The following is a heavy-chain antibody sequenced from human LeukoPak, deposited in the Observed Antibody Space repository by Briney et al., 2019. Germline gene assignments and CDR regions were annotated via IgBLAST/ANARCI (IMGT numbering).Heavy chain of an antibody. CDR3: ARGDCSGGSCYLSLTTIDY. Sequence: GGSLRLSCAASGFTFSSYSMNWVRQAPGKGLEWVSYISSSSSTIYHADSVKGRFTISRDNAKNSLYLQMNSLRAEDTAVYYCARGDCSGGSCYLSLTTIDYWGQGTLVTVSS. J-gene: IGHJ4*02. CDR2: ISSSSSTI. V-gene: IGHV3-48*01. D-gene: IGHD2-15*01. CDR1: GFTFSSYS.